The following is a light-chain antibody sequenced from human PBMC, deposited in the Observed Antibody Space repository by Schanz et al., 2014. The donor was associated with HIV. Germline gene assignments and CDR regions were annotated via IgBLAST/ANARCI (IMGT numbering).Light chain of an antibody. CDR3: QQYGSPPWT. J-gene: IGKJ1*01. V-gene: IGKV3-20*01. Sequence: EIVLTQSPGTLSLSPGERATLSCRASQSVSSSYLAWYQQKPGQAPRLLIYGASSRATGIPDRFSASGSGTDFTLTINRMEPEDYAVYYCQQYGSPPWTFGQGTKVEVK. CDR1: QSVSSSY. CDR2: GAS.